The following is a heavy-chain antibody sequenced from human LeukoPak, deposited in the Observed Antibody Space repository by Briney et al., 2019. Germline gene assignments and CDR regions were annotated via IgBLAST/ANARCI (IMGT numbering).Heavy chain of an antibody. CDR3: AREGERGFDY. Sequence: GGSLRLSCEASGFTFSSYGMHWVRQAPGKGLEWVAVISYDGSNKYYADSVKGRFTISRDNSKNTLYLQMNSLRAEDTAVYYCAREGERGFDYWGQGTLVTVSS. CDR1: GFTFSSYG. J-gene: IGHJ4*02. D-gene: IGHD3-16*01. V-gene: IGHV3-30*03. CDR2: ISYDGSNK.